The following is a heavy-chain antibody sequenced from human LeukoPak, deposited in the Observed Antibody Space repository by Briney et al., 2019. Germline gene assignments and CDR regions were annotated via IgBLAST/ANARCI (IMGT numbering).Heavy chain of an antibody. D-gene: IGHD5-18*01. CDR1: GFTFSGSA. J-gene: IGHJ4*02. CDR3: TRSHSYGSS. V-gene: IGHV3-73*01. Sequence: PGGSLRLSCAASGFTFSGSAMHWVRQASGKGLEWVGRIRSKANSCATAYAASVKGRFTISRDDSKNTAYLQMNSLKTEDTAVYYCTRSHSYGSSWGQGTLVTVSS. CDR2: IRSKANSCAT.